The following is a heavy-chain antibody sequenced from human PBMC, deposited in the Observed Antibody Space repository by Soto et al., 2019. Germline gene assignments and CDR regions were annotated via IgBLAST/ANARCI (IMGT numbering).Heavy chain of an antibody. J-gene: IGHJ3*02. CDR1: GGSISSYY. V-gene: IGHV4-4*07. D-gene: IGHD3-22*01. CDR2: IYTSGST. Sequence: LSLTCTVSGGSISSYYWSWIRQPAGKGLEWIGRIYTSGSTNYNPSLKSRVTMSVDTSKNQFSLKLSSVTAADTAVYYCARDYDSSGDRSFDIWGQGTMVTVSS. CDR3: ARDYDSSGDRSFDI.